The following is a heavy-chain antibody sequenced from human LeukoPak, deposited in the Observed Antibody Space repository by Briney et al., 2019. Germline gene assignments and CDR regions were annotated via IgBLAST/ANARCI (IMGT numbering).Heavy chain of an antibody. Sequence: ASVKVSCKGSGYSFTGYYMHWVRQAPGQGLEWMGWINPNSGGTNYAQKFQGRVTMTRDTSISTAYMELSRLTSDDTAVYYCARDPITGTTGYMDVWGKGTTVTVSS. CDR3: ARDPITGTTGYMDV. CDR1: GYSFTGYY. CDR2: INPNSGGT. D-gene: IGHD1-7*01. V-gene: IGHV1-2*02. J-gene: IGHJ6*03.